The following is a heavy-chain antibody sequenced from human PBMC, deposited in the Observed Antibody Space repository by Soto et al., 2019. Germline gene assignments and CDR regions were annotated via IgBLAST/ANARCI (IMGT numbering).Heavy chain of an antibody. V-gene: IGHV1-2*02. D-gene: IGHD3-22*01. CDR1: GYTFTGYY. CDR2: INANSGGT. J-gene: IGHJ6*01. Sequence: RDPVKVDCKTSGYTFTGYYMHWVRQAPGQGLEWMGWINANSGGTNYAQKFQGRVTMTRDTSISTAYMELTWLRSDDTAVYYCARDHSGDYYGHYHYFMDFW. CDR3: ARDHSGDYYGHYHYFMDF.